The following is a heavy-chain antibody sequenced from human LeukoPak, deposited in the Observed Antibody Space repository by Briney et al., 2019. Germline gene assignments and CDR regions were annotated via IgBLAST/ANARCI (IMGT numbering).Heavy chain of an antibody. V-gene: IGHV3-48*01. J-gene: IGHJ4*02. D-gene: IGHD1-26*01. CDR2: ISSSSSTI. CDR3: ARGGGSYDY. Sequence: RGSLRLSCAASGFTFSSYSMNWVRQAPGKGLEWVSYISSSSSTIYYADSVKGRFTISRDNAKNSLYLQMNSLRAEDTAVYYCARGGGSYDYWGQGALVTVSS. CDR1: GFTFSSYS.